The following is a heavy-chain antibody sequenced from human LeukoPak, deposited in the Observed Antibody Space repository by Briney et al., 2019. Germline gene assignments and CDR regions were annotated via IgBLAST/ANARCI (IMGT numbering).Heavy chain of an antibody. V-gene: IGHV3-66*01. CDR1: GFTVSGDY. CDR2: IYSGDST. D-gene: IGHD6-13*01. CDR3: ARDRYSSSWYGYYYYYGMDV. Sequence: PGGSLRLSCAASGFTVSGDYMSWVRQAPGKGLEWVSVIYSGDSTYYADSVQGRFTISRDNSKNTLYLQMNSLRAEDTAVYYCARDRYSSSWYGYYYYYGMDVWGQGTTVTVSS. J-gene: IGHJ6*02.